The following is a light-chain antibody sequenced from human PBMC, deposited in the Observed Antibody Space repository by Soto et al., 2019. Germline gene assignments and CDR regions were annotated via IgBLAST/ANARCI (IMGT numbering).Light chain of an antibody. V-gene: IGLV2-18*01. CDR2: EAS. Sequence: LTHPPSVSGSPGQSVTISCTGTSTDFVSYNRVSWYQQPPGTAPKLIIYEASNRPSGVPDRFSGSKSGNTASLTISGLQAEDEADYYCSLYTSENTYVVGTGTKVTV. J-gene: IGLJ1*01. CDR1: STDFVSYNR. CDR3: SLYTSENTYV.